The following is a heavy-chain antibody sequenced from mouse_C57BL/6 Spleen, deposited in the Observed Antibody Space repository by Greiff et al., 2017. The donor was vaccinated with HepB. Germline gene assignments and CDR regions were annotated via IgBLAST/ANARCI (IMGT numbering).Heavy chain of an antibody. D-gene: IGHD1-1*01. CDR1: GISITTGNYR. J-gene: IGHJ3*01. CDR2: IYYSGTI. CDR3: ARDKDYYGSRSAWFAY. V-gene: IGHV3-5*01. Sequence: VQLKESGPGLVKPSQTVFLTCTVTGISITTGNYRWSWIRQFPGNKLEWIGYIYYSGTITYNPSLTSRTTITRDTPKNQFFLEMNSLTAEDTATYYCARDKDYYGSRSAWFAYWGQGTLVTVSA.